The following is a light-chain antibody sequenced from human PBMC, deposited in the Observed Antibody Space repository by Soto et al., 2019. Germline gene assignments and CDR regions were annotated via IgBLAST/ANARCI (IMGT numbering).Light chain of an antibody. CDR3: QQSYNAPRT. CDR2: SAS. Sequence: DMQLTQSPDSLSASVGDRVTITCRASQTIRTFLNWYQQKSGKAPKVLIYSASTLQSGVPSRFSGSGSGTDFTLTINSLRPEDFATYYCQQSYNAPRTFGGGTKVDIK. V-gene: IGKV1-39*01. CDR1: QTIRTF. J-gene: IGKJ4*01.